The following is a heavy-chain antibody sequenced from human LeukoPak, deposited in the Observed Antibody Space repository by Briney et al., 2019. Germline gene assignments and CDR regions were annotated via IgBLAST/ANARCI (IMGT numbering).Heavy chain of an antibody. CDR2: ISAGAGST. CDR3: ANQAGHGFYYFDY. J-gene: IGHJ4*02. CDR1: GFFVSSNY. D-gene: IGHD5-24*01. V-gene: IGHV3-23*01. Sequence: PGGSLRLSCAAPGFFVSSNYMSWVRQAPEKGLEWVSGISAGAGSTNYADSVKGRFTISRDNSKNTLYLQMNSLRAEDTAVYYCANQAGHGFYYFDYWGQGTLVTVSS.